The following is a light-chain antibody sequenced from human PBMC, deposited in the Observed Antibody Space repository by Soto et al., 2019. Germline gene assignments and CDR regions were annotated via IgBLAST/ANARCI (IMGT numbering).Light chain of an antibody. CDR1: QSVSSY. CDR3: QQYGSSPPWT. V-gene: IGKV3-20*01. J-gene: IGKJ1*01. CDR2: DAS. Sequence: EIVLTQSPATLSLSPGERATLSCRSSQSVSSYLAWYQQKPGQAPRLLIYDASSRATGIPDRFSGSGSGTDFTLTISRLEPEDFAVYYCQQYGSSPPWTLGQGTKVDIK.